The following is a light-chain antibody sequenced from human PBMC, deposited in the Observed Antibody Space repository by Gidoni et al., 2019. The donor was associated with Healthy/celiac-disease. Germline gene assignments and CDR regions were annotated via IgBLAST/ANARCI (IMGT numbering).Light chain of an antibody. J-gene: IGLJ2*01. Sequence: SYELTQTPSVSVSPGQTASITCSGDKLGDTYACWYQQKPGQSPVLVIYQDSKRHSGIPERFSGSNSGNTATVTISGTQAMDEADYYCQAWDSSTSYVVFGGGTKLTVL. CDR2: QDS. V-gene: IGLV3-1*01. CDR1: KLGDTY. CDR3: QAWDSSTSYVV.